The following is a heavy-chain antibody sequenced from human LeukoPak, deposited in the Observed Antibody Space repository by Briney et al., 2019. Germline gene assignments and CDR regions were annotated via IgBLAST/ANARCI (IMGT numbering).Heavy chain of an antibody. J-gene: IGHJ5*02. D-gene: IGHD3-10*01. Sequence: SETLSLTCAVYGGSFSGYYWSWIRQPPGKGLEWIGEINHSGSTNYNPSLKSRVTISVDTSKNQFSLKLSSVTAADTAVYYCARRTLLRGFGELYDPWGQGTLVTVSS. CDR2: INHSGST. CDR1: GGSFSGYY. V-gene: IGHV4-34*01. CDR3: ARRTLLRGFGELYDP.